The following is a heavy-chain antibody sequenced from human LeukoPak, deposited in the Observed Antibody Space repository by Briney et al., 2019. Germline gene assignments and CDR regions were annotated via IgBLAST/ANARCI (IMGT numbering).Heavy chain of an antibody. CDR3: ARDDGRYNWFDP. J-gene: IGHJ5*02. CDR1: GGSISSYY. V-gene: IGHV4-59*01. CDR2: IYYSGST. Sequence: SETLSLTCTVSGGSISSYYWSWIRQPPGKGLEWIGYIYYSGSTNYNPSLKSRVTISVDTSKNQFSLKLSSATAADTAVYYCARDDGRYNWFDPWGQGTLVTVSS. D-gene: IGHD3-10*01.